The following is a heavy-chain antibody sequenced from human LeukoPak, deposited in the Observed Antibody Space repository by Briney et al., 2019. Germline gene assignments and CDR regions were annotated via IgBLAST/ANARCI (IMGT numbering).Heavy chain of an antibody. CDR2: ISSSSSTI. D-gene: IGHD3-3*01. CDR3: ARQPLRFLEWLRKNLLDY. Sequence: PGGSLRLSCAASGFTFSSYAMNWVRQAPGKGLEWVSYISSSSSTIYYADSVKGRFTISRDNAKNSLYLQMNSLRAEDTAVYYCARQPLRFLEWLRKNLLDYWGQGTLVTVSS. V-gene: IGHV3-48*01. CDR1: GFTFSSYA. J-gene: IGHJ4*02.